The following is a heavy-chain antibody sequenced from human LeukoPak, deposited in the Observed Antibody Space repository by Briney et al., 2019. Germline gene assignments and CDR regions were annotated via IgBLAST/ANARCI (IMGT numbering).Heavy chain of an antibody. CDR2: IYHSGTT. CDR3: AQKAPYSPGYSQD. D-gene: IGHD2-15*01. J-gene: IGHJ1*01. V-gene: IGHV4-59*01. Sequence: PSETLFLTCTVSGGSITSYYWTWIRQPPGRGLEWIGYIYHSGTTNYNPSLKSRVTISVDTSKDQFSLKLSSVTAADTAVYYCAQKAPYSPGYSQDWGQGTLVTVSS. CDR1: GGSITSYY.